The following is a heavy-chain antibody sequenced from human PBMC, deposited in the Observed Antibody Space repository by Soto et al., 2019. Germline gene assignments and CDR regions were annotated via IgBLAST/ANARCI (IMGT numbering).Heavy chain of an antibody. CDR3: ARHAPYKSGWANRIDS. CDR2: MSYSGSA. CDR1: GASIRSSAYS. Sequence: QLQLQESGPGLVKPSDTLSLTCTVSGASIRSSAYSWGWIRQPPGEGLEWIGTMSYSGSAHYSPSLNSRLIISVDTSKNQLSLKVRSVTAADTALYYCARHAPYKSGWANRIDSWGQGTLVTVSS. J-gene: IGHJ4*02. V-gene: IGHV4-39*01. D-gene: IGHD6-19*01.